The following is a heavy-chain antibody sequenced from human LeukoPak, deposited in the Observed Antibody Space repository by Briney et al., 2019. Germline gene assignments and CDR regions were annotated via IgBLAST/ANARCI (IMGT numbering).Heavy chain of an antibody. J-gene: IGHJ3*02. Sequence: GESLKISCKGSGYSFTSYWIGWVRQMPGKGLEWMGIIYPGDSDTRYSPSFQGQVTISADKSISTAYLQWSSLKASDTAMYYCARRHYYGSGSSSAFDIWGQGTMVNVSS. CDR1: GYSFTSYW. D-gene: IGHD3-10*01. CDR3: ARRHYYGSGSSSAFDI. V-gene: IGHV5-51*01. CDR2: IYPGDSDT.